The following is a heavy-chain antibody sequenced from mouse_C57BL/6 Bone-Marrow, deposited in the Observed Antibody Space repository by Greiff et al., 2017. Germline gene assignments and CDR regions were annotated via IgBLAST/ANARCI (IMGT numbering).Heavy chain of an antibody. CDR1: GYTFTDYN. J-gene: IGHJ4*01. CDR2: INPNNGGT. CDR3: ARGGDYNAMDY. V-gene: IGHV1-22*01. Sequence: EVQLQESGPELVKPGASVKMSCKASGYTFTDYNMHWVKQSHGKSLEWIGYINPNNGGTSYNQKFKGKATLTVNKSSSTVYMELRSLTSEDAAVYYCARGGDYNAMDYWGQGTSVTVSS.